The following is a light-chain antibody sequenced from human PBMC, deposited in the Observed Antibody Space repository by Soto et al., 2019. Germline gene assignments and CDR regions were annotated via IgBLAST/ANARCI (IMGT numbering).Light chain of an antibody. CDR3: SSYAGSNKGV. J-gene: IGLJ3*02. V-gene: IGLV2-8*01. CDR2: EVS. Sequence: QSALTQPPSASGSPGQSVIISCTGTSSDVGGYNYVSWYQQHPGKAPKVMIYEVSKRPSGVPDRFSGSKSGNTASLTVSGLQAEDEADYYCSSYAGSNKGVFGGGTKLTVL. CDR1: SSDVGGYNY.